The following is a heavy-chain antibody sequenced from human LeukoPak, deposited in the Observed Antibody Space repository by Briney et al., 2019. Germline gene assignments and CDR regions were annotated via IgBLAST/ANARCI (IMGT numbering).Heavy chain of an antibody. CDR2: INPSDGST. D-gene: IGHD4-17*01. CDR1: GYTFTSYY. V-gene: IGHV1-46*01. CDR3: ARDLTGNGDYGGGDY. J-gene: IGHJ4*02. Sequence: ASVKVSCKASGYTFTSYYIHLVRQAPGQGFEWMAIINPSDGSTTNSQKFQGRVTMTRDMSTSTVYMELSSLRSEDTAVYYCARDLTGNGDYGGGDYWGQGTLVTVSS.